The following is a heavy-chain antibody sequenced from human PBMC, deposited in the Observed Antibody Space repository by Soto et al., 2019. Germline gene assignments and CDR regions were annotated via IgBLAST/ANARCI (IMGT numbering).Heavy chain of an antibody. D-gene: IGHD5-18*01. CDR2: ISAYNGNT. CDR3: ARDGYSYGYGY. Sequence: QVQLVQSGAEVKKPGASVKVSCKASGYTFTSYDIGWVRQAPGQGLEWMGWISAYNGNTNYAQKLQGRVTMTTDTSTSTGYLELRSLRADDTAVYYCARDGYSYGYGYWGQGTLVTVSS. CDR1: GYTFTSYD. J-gene: IGHJ4*02. V-gene: IGHV1-18*01.